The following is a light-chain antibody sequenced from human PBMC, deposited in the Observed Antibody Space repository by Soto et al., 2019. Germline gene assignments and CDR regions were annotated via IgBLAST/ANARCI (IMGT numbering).Light chain of an antibody. J-gene: IGKJ4*01. CDR2: GPS. Sequence: EIVLTQSPGTLSLSPGERATLSCRASQSISSSSLAWYQQKPGQAPRLLIYGPSSRATGIPDRFSGSGSGTDFTLTISRLEPEDFALYYCQQYGSSHPTLTFGGGTKVEIK. V-gene: IGKV3-20*01. CDR1: QSISSSS. CDR3: QQYGSSHPTLT.